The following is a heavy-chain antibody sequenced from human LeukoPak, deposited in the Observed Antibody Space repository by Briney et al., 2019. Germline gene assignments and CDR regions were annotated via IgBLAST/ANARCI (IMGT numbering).Heavy chain of an antibody. CDR1: GFTFSSYS. V-gene: IGHV3-21*01. J-gene: IGHJ3*02. CDR2: ISSSSGYI. Sequence: GGSLRLSCEASGFTFSSYSMNWVRQAPGKGLEWVSSISSSSGYIYYADSVKGRFTISRDNAKNSLYLQMNSLRAEDTAVYYCARAIFSFPLPGPEGAFDIWGQGTMVTVSS. CDR3: ARAIFSFPLPGPEGAFDI. D-gene: IGHD3-9*01.